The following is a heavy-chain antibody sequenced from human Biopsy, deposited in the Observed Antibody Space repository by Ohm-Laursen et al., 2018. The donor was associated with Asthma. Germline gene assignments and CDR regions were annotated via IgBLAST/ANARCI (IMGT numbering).Heavy chain of an antibody. CDR1: RGSLRVYV. CDR2: SNQGGSP. CDR3: ASGPEWYGLDV. D-gene: IGHD3-3*01. Sequence: GTLSLTCGVYRGSLRVYVWSWIRQPPGKGLEWIGESNQGGSPTFNPSLKGRVTISRDTSKNQLSLKLRSVTAADTAVYYCASGPEWYGLDVWGQGTTVTVSS. J-gene: IGHJ6*02. V-gene: IGHV4-34*01.